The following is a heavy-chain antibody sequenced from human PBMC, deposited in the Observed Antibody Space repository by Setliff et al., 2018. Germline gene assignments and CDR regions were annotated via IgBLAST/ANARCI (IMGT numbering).Heavy chain of an antibody. CDR1: GYTFTSYD. Sequence: GASVKVSCKASGYTFTSYDINWVRQATGQGLEWMGWMNPNSGNTGYAQKFQGRVTMTRNTSISTAYMELSSLRSEDTAVYYCASPSLELREDGLDYWGQGTLVTVSS. V-gene: IGHV1-8*02. CDR3: ASPSLELREDGLDY. J-gene: IGHJ4*02. D-gene: IGHD1-7*01. CDR2: MNPNSGNT.